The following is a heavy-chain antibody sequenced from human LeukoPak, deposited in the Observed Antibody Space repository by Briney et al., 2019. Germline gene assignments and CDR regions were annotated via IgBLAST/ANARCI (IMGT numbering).Heavy chain of an antibody. V-gene: IGHV3-30*02. Sequence: GGSLRLSCAASGFTFSSYGMHWVRQAPGKGLEWVAFIRYDGSNKYYADSVKGRFTISRDNSKNTLYLQMNSLRAEDTAVYYCAKVGTDDFWSPGGDYMDVWGKGTTVTVSS. CDR2: IRYDGSNK. J-gene: IGHJ6*03. CDR1: GFTFSSYG. D-gene: IGHD3-3*01. CDR3: AKVGTDDFWSPGGDYMDV.